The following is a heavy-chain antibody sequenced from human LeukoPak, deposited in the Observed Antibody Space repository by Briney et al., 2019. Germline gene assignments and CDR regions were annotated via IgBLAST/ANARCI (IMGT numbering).Heavy chain of an antibody. D-gene: IGHD2-2*01. CDR3: VRDLGYCSSTSCYPDY. Sequence: VASVKVSCKASGYTFTSYYMHWVRQAPGQGLEWMGIISPSGGSTSYAQKFQGRVTMTRDMSTSTVYMELSSLRSEDTAVYYCVRDLGYCSSTSCYPDYWGQGTLATVSS. V-gene: IGHV1-46*01. CDR1: GYTFTSYY. CDR2: ISPSGGST. J-gene: IGHJ4*02.